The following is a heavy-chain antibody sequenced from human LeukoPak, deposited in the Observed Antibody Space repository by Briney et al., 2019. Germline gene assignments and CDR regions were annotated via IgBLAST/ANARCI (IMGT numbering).Heavy chain of an antibody. V-gene: IGHV3-30*03. D-gene: IGHD6-19*01. CDR3: ARDGIRWLEPLAY. Sequence: GGSLRLSCAASGFTFSTYGVHWVRQAPAKGLEWVAVVSNDGSNRYYADSVKGRFTISRDNSKLYLQMNSLRTQDTAVYYCARDGIRWLEPLAYWGQGTLVTVSS. CDR1: GFTFSTYG. J-gene: IGHJ4*02. CDR2: VSNDGSNR.